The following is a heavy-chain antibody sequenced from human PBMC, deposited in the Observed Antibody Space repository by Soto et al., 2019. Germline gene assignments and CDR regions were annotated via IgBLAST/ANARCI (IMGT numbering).Heavy chain of an antibody. CDR2: INAGNGNT. V-gene: IGHV1-3*05. CDR3: ARGGPPIDY. D-gene: IGHD3-10*01. CDR1: GYTFSSYA. J-gene: IGHJ4*02. Sequence: QVQLVQSGAEEKKPGASVKVSCKASGYTFSSYAMDWVRQAPGQRLEWMGWINAGNGNTKYSQKFQGRVTITRDTSASPAYLELCSLRSEDTAGYYCARGGPPIDYWGQGTLVTVSS.